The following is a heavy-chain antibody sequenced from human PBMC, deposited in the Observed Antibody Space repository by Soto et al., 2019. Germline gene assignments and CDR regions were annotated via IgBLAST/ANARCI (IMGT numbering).Heavy chain of an antibody. J-gene: IGHJ5*02. CDR2: TYYSGNT. D-gene: IGHD3-10*01. CDR3: ARDYHGSGSYKWFDP. V-gene: IGHV4-31*03. Sequence: SETLSLTCTVSGGSINSVGYYWSWIRQRPGKGLEWIGYTYYSGNTYYNPSLKSRLTISLDTSKNQFSLKLSSVTAADTAVYYCARDYHGSGSYKWFDPWGQGTLVTVSS. CDR1: GGSINSVGYY.